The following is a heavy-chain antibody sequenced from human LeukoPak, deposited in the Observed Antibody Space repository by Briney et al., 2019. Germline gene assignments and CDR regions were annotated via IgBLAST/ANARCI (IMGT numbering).Heavy chain of an antibody. J-gene: IGHJ3*02. Sequence: GGSLRLSCAASGFTFSNYWMHWVRQVPGKGLVWVSRINDDGSATFYADSVKGRFTISRDNSKNTLYLQMNSLRAVDTAVYYCAKDQGSGYATAFDIWGQGTMVTVSS. CDR2: INDDGSAT. CDR3: AKDQGSGYATAFDI. V-gene: IGHV3-74*01. CDR1: GFTFSNYW. D-gene: IGHD5-12*01.